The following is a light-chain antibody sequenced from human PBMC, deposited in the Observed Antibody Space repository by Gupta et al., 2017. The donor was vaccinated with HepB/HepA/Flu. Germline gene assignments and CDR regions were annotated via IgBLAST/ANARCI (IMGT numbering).Light chain of an antibody. CDR1: SSDVGNYNL. CDR3: CSYARSGSWV. V-gene: IGLV2-23*02. CDR2: EVN. Sequence: QSALTQPASVSGSPGQSITISCTGTSSDVGNYNLVSWYQHHPDKAPKLIISEVNKRPSGVSNRFSGSKSDNTASLTISGLQAEDEAEYYCCSYARSGSWVFGGGTELTVL. J-gene: IGLJ3*02.